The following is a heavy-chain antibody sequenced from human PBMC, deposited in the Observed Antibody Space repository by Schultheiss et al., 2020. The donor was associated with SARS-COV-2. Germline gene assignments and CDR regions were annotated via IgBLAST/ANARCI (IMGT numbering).Heavy chain of an antibody. Sequence: SETLSLTCTVSGGSISSYYWSWIRQPPGKGLEWIGSIYYSGSTYYNPSLKSRVTISVDTSKNQFSLKLSSVTAADTAVYYCGGNWNDGYYYGMDVWGQGTTVTVSS. CDR3: GGNWNDGYYYGMDV. V-gene: IGHV4-59*05. D-gene: IGHD1-20*01. CDR2: IYYSGST. CDR1: GGSISSYY. J-gene: IGHJ6*02.